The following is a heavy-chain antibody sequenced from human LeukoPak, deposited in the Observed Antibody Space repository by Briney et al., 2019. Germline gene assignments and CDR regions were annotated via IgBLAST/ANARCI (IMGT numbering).Heavy chain of an antibody. D-gene: IGHD3-10*01. CDR2: ISDSVGST. J-gene: IGHJ4*02. CDR3: AKTYYSSGSYYHFEY. V-gene: IGHV3-23*01. CDR1: GFTFNNYA. Sequence: GGSLRLSCAASGFTFNNYAMTWVRQAPGKGLEWVSTISDSVGSTYNADSVKGRFTISRDNSKNTLYLQMISLRVEDTAVYYCAKTYYSSGSYYHFEYWGQGTQVTVSS.